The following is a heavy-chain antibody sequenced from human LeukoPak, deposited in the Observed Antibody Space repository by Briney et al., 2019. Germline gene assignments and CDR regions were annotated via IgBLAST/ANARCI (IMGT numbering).Heavy chain of an antibody. CDR3: AIDRRFGDLDY. CDR1: GFTFTSYA. Sequence: GGSLRLSCAASGFTFTSYAMSWVREAPGKGLEWVSAISGSGGSTYYADSVKGRFTISRDNSKNTLYLQMNSLRAEDTAVDYCAIDRRFGDLDYWGQGTLVTVSS. J-gene: IGHJ4*02. CDR2: ISGSGGST. V-gene: IGHV3-23*01. D-gene: IGHD3-10*01.